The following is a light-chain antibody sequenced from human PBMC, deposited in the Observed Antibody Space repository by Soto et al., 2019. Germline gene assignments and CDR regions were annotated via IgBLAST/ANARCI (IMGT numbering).Light chain of an antibody. CDR3: QSYDSSLSGGV. CDR1: NSNIGAGYD. V-gene: IGLV1-40*01. J-gene: IGLJ3*02. CDR2: GNS. Sequence: QSVLTQPPSVSGAPGQRVTISCTGYNSNIGAGYDVHWYQQLPGTAPKLLISGNSNRPSGVPDRFSASKSGTSASLAITGLQAEDDADYYCQSYDSSLSGGVFGGGTKLTVL.